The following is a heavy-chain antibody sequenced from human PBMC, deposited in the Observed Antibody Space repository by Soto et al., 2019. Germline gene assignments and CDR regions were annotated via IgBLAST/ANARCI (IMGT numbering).Heavy chain of an antibody. CDR2: ISSSSSYI. D-gene: IGHD1-1*01. CDR1: GFTFSSYS. V-gene: IGHV3-21*01. J-gene: IGHJ6*02. CDR3: ARVATTGTTSRYYAMDV. Sequence: PGGSLRLSCAASGFTFSSYSMNWVRQAPGKGLEWVSSISSSSSYIYYADSVKGRFTISRDNAKNSLYLQMNSLRAEDTAMYYCARVATTGTTSRYYAMDVWGQGTTVTVSS.